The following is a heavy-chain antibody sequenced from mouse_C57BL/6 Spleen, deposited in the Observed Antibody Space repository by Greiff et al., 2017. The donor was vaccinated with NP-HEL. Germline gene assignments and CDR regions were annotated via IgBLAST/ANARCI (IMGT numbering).Heavy chain of an antibody. CDR1: GYTFTSYT. CDR3: ARSSDYDDGDY. Sequence: QVQLQQSGAELARPGASVKMSCKASGYTFTSYTMHWVKQRPGQGLEWIGYINPSSGYTKYNQKFKDKATLTADKSSSTAYMQLSSLTSEDSAVYYCARSSDYDDGDYWGQGTTLTVSS. V-gene: IGHV1-4*01. J-gene: IGHJ2*01. D-gene: IGHD2-4*01. CDR2: INPSSGYT.